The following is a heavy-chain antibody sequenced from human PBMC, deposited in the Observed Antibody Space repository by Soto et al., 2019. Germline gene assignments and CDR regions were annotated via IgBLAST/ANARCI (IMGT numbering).Heavy chain of an antibody. V-gene: IGHV1-69*01. CDR3: ARASLESVWGSYRYRGALDI. Sequence: QVQLVQSGAEVKKPGSSVKVSCKASGGTFSSYAISWVRQAPGQGLEWMGGIIPIFGTANYAQKFQGRVTITADESTSTAYMELSSRRSEDTAVYYCARASLESVWGSYRYRGALDIWGQGTMVAVCS. J-gene: IGHJ3*02. D-gene: IGHD3-16*02. CDR2: IIPIFGTA. CDR1: GGTFSSYA.